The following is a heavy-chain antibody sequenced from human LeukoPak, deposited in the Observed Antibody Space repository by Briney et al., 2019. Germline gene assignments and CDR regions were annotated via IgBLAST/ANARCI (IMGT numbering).Heavy chain of an antibody. J-gene: IGHJ4*02. CDR1: GFTFSGYP. Sequence: VGSLRLSCAASGFTFSGYPMNWVRQAPGKGLEWVAVISYDGSNKYYADSVKGRFTISRDNSKNTLYVQMSSLRAEDTAVYYCARHSLAIPYYFDYWGQGTLVTVSS. CDR2: ISYDGSNK. CDR3: ARHSLAIPYYFDY. D-gene: IGHD5-12*01. V-gene: IGHV3-30-3*01.